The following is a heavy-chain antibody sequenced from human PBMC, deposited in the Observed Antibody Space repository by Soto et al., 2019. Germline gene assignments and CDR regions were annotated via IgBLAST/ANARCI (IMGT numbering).Heavy chain of an antibody. V-gene: IGHV4-39*01. CDR3: RIGLIDIWNQGDAFDS. J-gene: IGHJ3*02. CDR1: GGSVSSGNYF. Sequence: QLQLQESGPGLVKPAETLSLKCAVSGGSVSSGNYFWGWIRQPPGKGLEWIGNIYYNGDTYYSPSFKGRVTISVDTAQNQFSVRLTCMTAADTAVYYWRIGLIDIWNQGDAFDSWRQGTLETVSS. CDR2: IYYNGDT. D-gene: IGHD1-20*01.